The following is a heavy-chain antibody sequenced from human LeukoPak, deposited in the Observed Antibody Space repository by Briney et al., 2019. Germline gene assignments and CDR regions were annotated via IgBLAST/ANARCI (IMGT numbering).Heavy chain of an antibody. CDR3: ARGNYDSSGTVDY. Sequence: SVKVRFTISRDNAKNSLFLQMTSLRAEDTAVYYCARGNYDSSGTVDYWGQGTLVTVSS. J-gene: IGHJ4*02. D-gene: IGHD3-22*01. V-gene: IGHV3-21*01.